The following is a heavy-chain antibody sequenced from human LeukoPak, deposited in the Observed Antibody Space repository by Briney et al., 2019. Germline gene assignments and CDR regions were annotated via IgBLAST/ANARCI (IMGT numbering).Heavy chain of an antibody. J-gene: IGHJ4*02. CDR2: IYSGGST. D-gene: IGHD3-9*01. CDR3: ARDERERDYDSLTDYTPYAY. V-gene: IGHV3-66*01. CDR1: GFTLSSNY. Sequence: GGSLRLSCAASGFTLSSNYMSWVRQATGKGLEWVSVIYSGGSTYYADSVKGRFTIYRDNSKNTLYLQMNSLRDEDTAVYYCARDERERDYDSLTDYTPYAYWGQGTLVTVSS.